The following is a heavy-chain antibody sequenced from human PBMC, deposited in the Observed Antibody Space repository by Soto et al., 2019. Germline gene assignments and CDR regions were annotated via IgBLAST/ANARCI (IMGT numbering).Heavy chain of an antibody. CDR1: GYSFSSYW. D-gene: IGHD3-22*01. CDR2: IDPGDSDI. Sequence: GESLKISCEGSGYSFSSYWIAWVRQMPGKGLEWMGIIDPGDSDIRYSPSFRGQVTISAAKSITTVYLQWSSLRASDTAMYYCARQIYDSDTGPNFQYYFDSWGQGTPVTVSS. J-gene: IGHJ4*02. CDR3: ARQIYDSDTGPNFQYYFDS. V-gene: IGHV5-51*01.